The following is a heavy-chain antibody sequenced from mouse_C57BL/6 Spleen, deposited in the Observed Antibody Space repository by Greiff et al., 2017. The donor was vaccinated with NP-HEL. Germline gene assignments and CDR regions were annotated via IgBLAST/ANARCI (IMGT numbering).Heavy chain of an antibody. V-gene: IGHV1-26*01. J-gene: IGHJ4*01. CDR1: GYTFTDYY. CDR3: AREEAKGYAMDY. Sequence: VQLQQSGPELVKPGASVKISCKASGYTFTDYYMNWVKQSHGKSLEWIGDINPNNGGTSYNQKFKGKATLTVDKSSSTAYMELRSLTSEDSAVYYCAREEAKGYAMDYWGQGTSVTVSS. CDR2: INPNNGGT.